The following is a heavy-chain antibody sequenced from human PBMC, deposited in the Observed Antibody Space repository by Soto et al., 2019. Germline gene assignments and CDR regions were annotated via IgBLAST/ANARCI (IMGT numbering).Heavy chain of an antibody. J-gene: IGHJ4*02. D-gene: IGHD3-22*01. V-gene: IGHV5-10-1*01. CDR2: IDPSDSYT. CDR3: ARHGSTYYDRV. CDR1: GYSFTTYW. Sequence: GESLKISCKGSGYSFTTYWISWVRQMPGKGLEWMGRIDPSDSYTNYNPSFQGHVTISVDKSISTAYLQWSSLLASDTAMYYRARHGSTYYDRVWGQGTLVTVSS.